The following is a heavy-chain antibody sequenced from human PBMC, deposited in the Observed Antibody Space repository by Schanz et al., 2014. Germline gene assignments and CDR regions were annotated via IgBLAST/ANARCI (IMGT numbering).Heavy chain of an antibody. CDR3: GRHRGHGDCPGDN. J-gene: IGHJ3*02. CDR1: GGSVSSGGDY. D-gene: IGHD4-17*01. Sequence: QVQLQASGPGLVKPSQTLSLTCTVSGGSVSSGGDYWSWIRQHTGKGLEWIGFISYSGSTYDNPSLKSRVTISVGASKNQFSQKLSSATAADAAVYYCGRHRGHGDCPGDNWGQGTMVTVSS. CDR2: ISYSGST. V-gene: IGHV4-31*03.